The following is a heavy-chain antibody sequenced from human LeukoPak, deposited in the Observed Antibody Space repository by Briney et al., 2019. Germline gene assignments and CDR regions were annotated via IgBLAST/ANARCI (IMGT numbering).Heavy chain of an antibody. CDR1: GGSISSYY. CDR2: IYYSGST. Sequence: SETLSLTCTVSGGSISSYYWSWIRQPPGKGLKWIGYIYYSGSTNYNPSLKSRVTISVDTSKNQFSPNLSSVTAADTAVYYCARDELLDAFDFWGQGTMVTVSS. V-gene: IGHV4-59*01. CDR3: ARDELLDAFDF. J-gene: IGHJ3*01. D-gene: IGHD1-26*01.